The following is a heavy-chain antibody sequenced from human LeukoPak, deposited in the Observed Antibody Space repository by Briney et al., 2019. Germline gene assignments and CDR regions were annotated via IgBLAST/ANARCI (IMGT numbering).Heavy chain of an antibody. D-gene: IGHD3-10*01. J-gene: IGHJ6*03. CDR1: GGSISSYY. Sequence: RASETLSLTCTISGGSISSYYWSWIRQRAGKGLEWIGRIYTSGSTNYNPSLKSRVTISVDTSKNQFSLKLSSVTAADTAVYYCATIIYYYYYIDVWGKGTTVTVSS. CDR3: ATIIYYYYYIDV. V-gene: IGHV4-4*07. CDR2: IYTSGST.